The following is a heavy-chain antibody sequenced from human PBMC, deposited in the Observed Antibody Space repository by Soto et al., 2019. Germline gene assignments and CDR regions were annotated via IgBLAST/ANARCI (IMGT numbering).Heavy chain of an antibody. V-gene: IGHV5-51*01. J-gene: IGHJ6*02. CDR2: IYPGDSDT. CDR1: GYSFTNYW. D-gene: IGHD2-15*01. CDR3: ATGGSPLNAYYYGMDV. Sequence: GESLKISCKGSGYSFTNYWIGWVRQMPGKGLEWMGIIYPGDSDTRYSPSFQGQVTISADKSISTAYLQWSSLKASDTAMYYCATGGSPLNAYYYGMDVWGQGTTVTVSS.